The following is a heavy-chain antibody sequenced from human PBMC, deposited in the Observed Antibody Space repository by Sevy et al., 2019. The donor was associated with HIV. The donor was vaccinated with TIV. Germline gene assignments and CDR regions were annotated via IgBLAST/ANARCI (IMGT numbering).Heavy chain of an antibody. J-gene: IGHJ4*02. CDR3: AKDSSPYSNHFDY. D-gene: IGHD4-4*01. V-gene: IGHV3-33*06. Sequence: GGSLRLSCAASGFTFSGFGMHWVRQAPGKGLEWVAVIWYDESNEYYGDSVKRRFTISRDNSKNTVYLQMNSLRVEDTALYYCAKDSSPYSNHFDYWGRGTLVTVSS. CDR2: IWYDESNE. CDR1: GFTFSGFG.